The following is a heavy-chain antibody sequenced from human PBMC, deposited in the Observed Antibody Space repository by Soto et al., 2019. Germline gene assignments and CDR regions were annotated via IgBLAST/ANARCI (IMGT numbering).Heavy chain of an antibody. J-gene: IGHJ4*02. CDR1: GYTFTIYG. D-gene: IGHD3-22*01. V-gene: IGHV1-18*04. CDR2: ISGYNGNT. Sequence: QVQLVQSGAEVKKPGASVKVSCKASGYTFTIYGISWVRQAPGQGLEWMGWISGYNGNTNYAQNLQDRVTMTTEASTSSVDMEQMSSRSDDTAAYYCSRVDYYDSSGYYGNWGQGTMITVSS. CDR3: SRVDYYDSSGYYGN.